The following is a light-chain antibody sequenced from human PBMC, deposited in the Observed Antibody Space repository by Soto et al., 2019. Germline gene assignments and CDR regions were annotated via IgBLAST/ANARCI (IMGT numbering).Light chain of an antibody. J-gene: IGLJ3*02. CDR3: CAYTARTTLSWV. V-gene: IGLV2-14*03. CDR2: DVD. CDR1: SSDIGGYNH. Sequence: QSALTQPTSVSGSPGQSITISCTGVSSDIGGYNHVSWYQQHPGIVPRLIIYDVDNRPLGVSNRFSGSQSGNTASLSISGLQAEDEAEYYCCAYTARTTLSWVFGGGTKLTVL.